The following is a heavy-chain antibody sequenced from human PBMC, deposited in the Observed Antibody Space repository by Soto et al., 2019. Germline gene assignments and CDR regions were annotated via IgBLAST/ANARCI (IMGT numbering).Heavy chain of an antibody. CDR2: IYYSGST. V-gene: IGHV4-30-4*01. D-gene: IGHD6-6*01. Sequence: SETLSLTCTVSGGSISSGDYYWSWIRQPPGKGLEWIGYIYYSGSTYYNPSLKSRVTISVDTSKNQFSLKLSSVTAADTAVYYCARDHLAAREGYYYYYGMDVWGQGTTVTVSS. CDR1: GGSISSGDYY. CDR3: ARDHLAAREGYYYYYGMDV. J-gene: IGHJ6*02.